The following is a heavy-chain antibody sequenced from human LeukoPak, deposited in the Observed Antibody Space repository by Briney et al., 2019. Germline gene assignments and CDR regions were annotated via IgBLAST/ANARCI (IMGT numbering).Heavy chain of an antibody. CDR2: TYYRSKWYN. CDR1: GDSVSSNTAA. V-gene: IGHV6-1*01. J-gene: IGHJ3*02. Sequence: SQTLSLTCGISGDSVSSNTAAWNWIRQSPSGGLEWLGRTYYRSKWYNDYAVSVKSRISITPDTSKNQFSLQLNSVTPDDTAVYFCASDQGATPDAFDIWGQGTMVTVSS. D-gene: IGHD1-26*01. CDR3: ASDQGATPDAFDI.